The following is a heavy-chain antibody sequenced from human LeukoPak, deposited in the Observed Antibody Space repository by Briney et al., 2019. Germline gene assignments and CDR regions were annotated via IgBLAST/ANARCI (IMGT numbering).Heavy chain of an antibody. J-gene: IGHJ4*02. CDR1: GYTFTGYY. CDR3: ARERKITIFGVACDY. V-gene: IGHV1-2*06. D-gene: IGHD3-3*01. Sequence: ASVKVSCKASGYTFTGYYMHWVRQAPGQGLEWMGRINPNGGGTNYAQKFQDRVTMTSDTSISTAYMELSRLRSDDTAVYYCARERKITIFGVACDYWGQGTLVTVSS. CDR2: INPNGGGT.